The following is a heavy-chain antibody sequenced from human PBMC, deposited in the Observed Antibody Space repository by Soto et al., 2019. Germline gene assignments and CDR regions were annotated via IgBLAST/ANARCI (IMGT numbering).Heavy chain of an antibody. CDR1: GITVSSNY. CDR2: IYSGGST. CDR3: ARDFYYYGSGTMGGYFDY. V-gene: IGHV3-66*01. Sequence: EVQLVESGGGLVQPGGSLRLSCAASGITVSSNYMSWVRQAPGKGLEWVSVIYSGGSTYYADSVKGRFTISRHNSKNTLYLQMNSLRAEDTAVYYCARDFYYYGSGTMGGYFDYWGQGTLVTVSS. D-gene: IGHD3-10*01. J-gene: IGHJ4*02.